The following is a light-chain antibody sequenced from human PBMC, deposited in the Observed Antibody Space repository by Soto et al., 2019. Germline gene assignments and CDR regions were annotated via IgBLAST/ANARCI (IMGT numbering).Light chain of an antibody. Sequence: QSVLTQPPSASGSPGQSVTISCTGTSSDVGGYNYISWYQHHPGKAPKLMIYEVSQRPSGVPDRFSGSKSGNTASLTVSGLQAEDDADYFCSSYAGSNNRGVFGSGTKLTVL. CDR1: SSDVGGYNY. CDR2: EVS. CDR3: SSYAGSNNRGV. V-gene: IGLV2-8*01. J-gene: IGLJ1*01.